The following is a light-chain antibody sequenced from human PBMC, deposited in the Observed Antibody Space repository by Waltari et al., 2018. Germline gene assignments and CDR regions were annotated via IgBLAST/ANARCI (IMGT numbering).Light chain of an antibody. CDR1: TVGNYD. Sequence: SYDLTQPSSVSVAPGQTATITCSGRTVGNYDVNWYQKKTGLSPVLVIDEDSLRASGIPERFSGSNSANTATLIIREAQVVDEAEYYCQVWHSSTAVFGGGTKLTVL. J-gene: IGLJ2*01. CDR2: EDS. CDR3: QVWHSSTAV. V-gene: IGLV3-1*01.